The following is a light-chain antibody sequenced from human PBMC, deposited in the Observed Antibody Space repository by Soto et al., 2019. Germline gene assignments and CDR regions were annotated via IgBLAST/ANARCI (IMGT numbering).Light chain of an antibody. CDR1: QSVSRR. Sequence: DIHLTQSPSHPSAFLGDRITITCRSSQSVSRRLAWYQQKPGKAPKLLIYDASSLDSGVPSRFSGRGSGTEFTLTISSLQPDDCATYYCHTYNTYSLHTFGQGTKVDIK. CDR2: DAS. V-gene: IGKV1-5*01. J-gene: IGKJ2*01. CDR3: HTYNTYSLHT.